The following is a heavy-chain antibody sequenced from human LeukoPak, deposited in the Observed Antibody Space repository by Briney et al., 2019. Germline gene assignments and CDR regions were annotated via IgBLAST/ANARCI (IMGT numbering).Heavy chain of an antibody. Sequence: GASVKVSCKASGGTFSSYAISWVRQAPGQGLGWMGGIIPIFGTANYAQKFQGRVTITADESTSTAYMELSSLRSEDTAVYYCARVALWFGAATRDYYYGMDVWGQGTTVTVSS. CDR2: IIPIFGTA. CDR3: ARVALWFGAATRDYYYGMDV. J-gene: IGHJ6*02. CDR1: GGTFSSYA. D-gene: IGHD3-10*01. V-gene: IGHV1-69*01.